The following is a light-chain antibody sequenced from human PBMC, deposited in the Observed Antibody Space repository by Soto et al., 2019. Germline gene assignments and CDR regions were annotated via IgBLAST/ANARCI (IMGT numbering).Light chain of an antibody. V-gene: IGKV3-11*01. CDR3: QQYGGSMT. CDR2: DAS. CDR1: QSVSSY. Sequence: EIVLTQSPATLSLSPXEXAXLSCRASQSVSSYLAWYQQKPGQAPRLLIYDASNRATGIPARFSGSGSGTDFTLTISRLEPEDFAVYYCQQYGGSMTFGQGTKVDIK. J-gene: IGKJ1*01.